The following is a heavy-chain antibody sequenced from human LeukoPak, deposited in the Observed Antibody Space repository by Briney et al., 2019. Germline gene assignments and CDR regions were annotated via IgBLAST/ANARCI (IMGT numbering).Heavy chain of an antibody. CDR1: GGSISSGSYY. CDR2: IYTSGST. J-gene: IGHJ3*02. CDR3: ARGGLVVVPAAIGDI. D-gene: IGHD2-2*01. V-gene: IGHV4-61*02. Sequence: SETLSLTCTVSGGSISSGSYYWSWIRQPAGKGLEWIGRIYTSGSTNYNPSLKSRVTISVDTSKNQFSLKLSSVTAADTAVYYCARGGLVVVPAAIGDIWGQGTMVTVSS.